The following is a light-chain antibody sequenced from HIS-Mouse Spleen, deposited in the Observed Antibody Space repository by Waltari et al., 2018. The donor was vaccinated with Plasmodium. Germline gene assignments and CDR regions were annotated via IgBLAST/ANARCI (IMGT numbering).Light chain of an antibody. V-gene: IGLV3-1*01. CDR1: KLGDQY. J-gene: IGLJ3*02. CDR3: QAWDSSTAV. CDR2: QDS. Sequence: SYELTQPPPVSVSPGQTASITCSGDKLGDQYACWYQQKPGHPPLLVIYQDSKRPSGIPERFSGSNSGNTATLTISGTQAMDEADYYCQAWDSSTAVFGGGTKLTVL.